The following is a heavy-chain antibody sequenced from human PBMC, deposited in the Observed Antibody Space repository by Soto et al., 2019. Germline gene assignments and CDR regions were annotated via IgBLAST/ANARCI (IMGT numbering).Heavy chain of an antibody. D-gene: IGHD4-17*01. J-gene: IGHJ5*01. CDR1: GFTFSSYA. CDR2: ITASGGRT. CDR3: AKDTRYGDYVRWFDS. Sequence: EVHLLESGGGLVQPGGSLRLSCTASGFTFSSYAMTWVRQAPGRGLEGVSGITASGGRTYYADSVKGRFTISRDNSKSTLYLKMNSPRAEDTAVYYCAKDTRYGDYVRWFDSWGQGTLVTVSS. V-gene: IGHV3-23*01.